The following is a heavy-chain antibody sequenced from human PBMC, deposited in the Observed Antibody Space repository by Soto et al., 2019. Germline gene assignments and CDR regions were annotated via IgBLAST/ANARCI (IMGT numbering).Heavy chain of an antibody. CDR1: GGTFSSLA. CDR3: ARSPGVFDY. Sequence: QVQLVQSGAEVKKPGSSVKVSCKASGGTFSSLAISWVRQATGQGLEWMGGLVPVFGTANYAQKFQDRVTITADKSTSTSYMELSSLRSEDTAVYYCARSPGVFDYWGQGTLVTVSS. D-gene: IGHD3-10*01. CDR2: LVPVFGTA. V-gene: IGHV1-69*06. J-gene: IGHJ4*02.